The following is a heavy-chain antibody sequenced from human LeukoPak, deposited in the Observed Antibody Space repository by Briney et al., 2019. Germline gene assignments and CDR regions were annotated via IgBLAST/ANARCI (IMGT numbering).Heavy chain of an antibody. V-gene: IGHV3-23*01. Sequence: GGSLRLSCAASGFTFSSYAMSWVRQAPGKGLEWVSAISGSGGSTYYADSVKGRFTISRDNSKNTLYLQMNSLRAEDTAVYYCAETAYDFWSGLNWFDPWGQGTLVTVSS. CDR3: AETAYDFWSGLNWFDP. J-gene: IGHJ5*02. CDR2: ISGSGGST. CDR1: GFTFSSYA. D-gene: IGHD3-3*01.